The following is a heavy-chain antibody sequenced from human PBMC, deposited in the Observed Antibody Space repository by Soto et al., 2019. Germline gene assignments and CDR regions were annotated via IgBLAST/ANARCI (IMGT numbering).Heavy chain of an antibody. V-gene: IGHV1-69*01. Sequence: QVQLVQSGAEVKKPGSSVKVSCKASGGTFSSHVFNWVRQAPGQGLEWMGGIMPIIGTANYAQKFQGRVTITADESTSKAYMELSSVRSEETAVYYCARDLEFRDGNISHLDYWGQVTLVTVSS. D-gene: IGHD3-10*01. CDR2: IMPIIGTA. CDR3: ARDLEFRDGNISHLDY. CDR1: GGTFSSHV. J-gene: IGHJ4*02.